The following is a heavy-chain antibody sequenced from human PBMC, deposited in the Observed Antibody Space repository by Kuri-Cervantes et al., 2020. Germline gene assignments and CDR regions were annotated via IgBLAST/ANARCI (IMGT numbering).Heavy chain of an antibody. J-gene: IGHJ6*04. CDR1: GYSISSGYY. CDR3: ARDRQRYGYYYGMDV. CDR2: IYHSGST. Sequence: SETLSLTCTVSGYSISSGYYWGWIRQSPGKGLEWIGSIYHSGSTNYNPSLKSRVTISVDTSKNQFSLNLSSVTAADTAVYYCARDRQRYGYYYGMDVWGKGTTVTVSS. D-gene: IGHD4-17*01. V-gene: IGHV4-38-2*02.